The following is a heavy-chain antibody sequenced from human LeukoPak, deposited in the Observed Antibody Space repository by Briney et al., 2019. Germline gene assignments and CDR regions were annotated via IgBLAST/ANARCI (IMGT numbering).Heavy chain of an antibody. CDR3: AKDRKVAA. V-gene: IGHV3-30*18. D-gene: IGHD6-19*01. CDR1: GFTFGSYG. J-gene: IGHJ5*02. Sequence: PGRSLRLSCAASGFTFGSYGMHWVRQAPGKGLEWVAVISYDGSNKYYADSVKGRFTISRDNSKNTLYLQMNSLRAEDTAVYYCAKDRKVAAWGQGTLVTVSS. CDR2: ISYDGSNK.